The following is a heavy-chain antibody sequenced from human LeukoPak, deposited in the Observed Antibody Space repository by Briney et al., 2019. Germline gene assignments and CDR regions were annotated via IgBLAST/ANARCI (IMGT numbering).Heavy chain of an antibody. Sequence: GGSLILSCAASGFTFNDYGMSWFRQGPGKGLEWVSGINWNGGTTGYADSVRGRFTISRDNAKNSLYLQMNGLRAEDTALYYCARDKHYYDSTNYVWGQGTLVTVSS. CDR3: ARDKHYYDSTNYV. D-gene: IGHD3-22*01. V-gene: IGHV3-20*04. CDR2: INWNGGTT. J-gene: IGHJ4*02. CDR1: GFTFNDYG.